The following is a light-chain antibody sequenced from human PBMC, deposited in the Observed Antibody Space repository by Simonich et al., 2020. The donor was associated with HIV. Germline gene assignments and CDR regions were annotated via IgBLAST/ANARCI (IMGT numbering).Light chain of an antibody. Sequence: IQLTQSPSFLSASVGDSVTITCRASQGISSYLAWYQQKPGKAPKLLIYAATTLQSGVPSRFSGSGSGTEFTLTISSLQPEDFATYYCQHLNSFPLTFGPGTKVDIK. CDR1: QGISSY. CDR2: AAT. CDR3: QHLNSFPLT. V-gene: IGKV1-9*01. J-gene: IGKJ3*01.